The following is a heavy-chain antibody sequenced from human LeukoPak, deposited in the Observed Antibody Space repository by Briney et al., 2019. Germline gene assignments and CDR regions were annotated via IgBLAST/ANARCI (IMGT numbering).Heavy chain of an antibody. CDR3: ARDPYSSGWFDY. D-gene: IGHD6-19*01. CDR1: GYTFTSYY. Sequence: ASVRVSCKASGYTFTSYYMHWVRQPPGQGLEWMGIINPSGGSTSYAQKFQGRVTMTRDTSASTVYMELSSLRSEDTAVYYCARDPYSSGWFDYWGQGTLVTVSS. J-gene: IGHJ4*02. V-gene: IGHV1-46*01. CDR2: INPSGGST.